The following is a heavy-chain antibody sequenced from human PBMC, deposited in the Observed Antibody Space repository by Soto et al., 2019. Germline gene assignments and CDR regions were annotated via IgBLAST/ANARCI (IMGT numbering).Heavy chain of an antibody. CDR1: RMSFSFFG. J-gene: IGHJ4*02. D-gene: IGHD2-2*01. V-gene: IGHV3-33*01. CDR2: IWHDGSNE. CDR3: AAELSYSRSTSSRTYYFDS. Sequence: ESVGGVVQPGRSLRLSCAASRMSFSFFGIHWVRQAPGQGLEWVAAIWHDGSNENYEDSVKGRFTISRDSSKNTVYLQMNSLRVEDTAVYFCAAELSYSRSTSSRTYYFDSWGQGTLVAVSS.